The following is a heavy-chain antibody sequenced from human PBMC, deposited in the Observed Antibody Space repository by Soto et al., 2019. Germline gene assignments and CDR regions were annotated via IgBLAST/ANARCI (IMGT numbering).Heavy chain of an antibody. CDR1: GGSISSGDYY. J-gene: IGHJ2*01. CDR3: ARITLYGDQNWYFDL. CDR2: IYYSGST. Sequence: QVQLQESGPGLVKPSQTLSLTCTVSGGSISSGDYYWSWIRQPPGKGLEWIGYIYYSGSTYYNPSLKSRLTISVDTSKNQFSLKLSSVTAADTAVYYCARITLYGDQNWYFDLWGRGTLVTVSS. V-gene: IGHV4-30-4*01. D-gene: IGHD4-17*01.